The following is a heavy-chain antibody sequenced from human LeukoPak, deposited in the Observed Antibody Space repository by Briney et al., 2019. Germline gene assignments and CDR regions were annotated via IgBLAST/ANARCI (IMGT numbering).Heavy chain of an antibody. D-gene: IGHD5-12*01. CDR1: GFTFSSYS. J-gene: IGHJ4*02. V-gene: IGHV3-9*01. Sequence: PGGSLRLSCAASGFTFSSYSMNWVRQAPGKGLEWVSGISWNSGSIGYADSVKGRFTISRDNAKNSLYLQMNSLRAEDTALYYCAKGKGGGYGSRHYFDYWGQGTLVTVSS. CDR2: ISWNSGSI. CDR3: AKGKGGGYGSRHYFDY.